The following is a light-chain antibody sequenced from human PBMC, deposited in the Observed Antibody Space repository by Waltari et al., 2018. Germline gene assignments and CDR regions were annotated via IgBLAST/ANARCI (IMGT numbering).Light chain of an antibody. CDR1: SSAIGAYNY. CDR3: SSYKSGSILL. Sequence: QSALTQPASVSGSPGQPITVSCTGPSSAIGAYNYVSWYQQHPGKAPKLLIFDVTKRPSGVSNRFSGSKSGNTASLTISGLQAEDEADYYCSSYKSGSILLFGGGTKVTVL. V-gene: IGLV2-14*01. CDR2: DVT. J-gene: IGLJ2*01.